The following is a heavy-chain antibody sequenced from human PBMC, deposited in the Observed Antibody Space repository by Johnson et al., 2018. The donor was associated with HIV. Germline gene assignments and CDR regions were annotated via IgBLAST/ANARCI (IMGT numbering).Heavy chain of an antibody. CDR1: GFTVSSNY. D-gene: IGHD6-19*01. Sequence: MLLVESGGGLIQPGGSLRLSCAASGFTVSSNYMSWVRQAPGKGLEWVSVIYSGGSTYYADSVKGRFTISRDNSKNTLYLQMNSLRAADTDVYYCARVSSSTIAVDGHPLDICCQVTMVTVAS. CDR3: ARVSSSTIAVDGHPLDI. J-gene: IGHJ3*02. V-gene: IGHV3-66*03. CDR2: IYSGGST.